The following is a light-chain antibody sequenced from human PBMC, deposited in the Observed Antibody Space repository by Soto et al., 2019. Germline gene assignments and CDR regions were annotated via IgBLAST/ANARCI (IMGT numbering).Light chain of an antibody. CDR1: QSVSSSY. J-gene: IGKJ4*02. CDR3: QQCGSSPLT. CDR2: GAS. V-gene: IGKV3-20*01. Sequence: DMVLTQSPGTLSLSPGERATLSCRASQSVSSSYLAWYQQKPGQAPRLLIYGASSRATGIPDRFSGSGSGSDFTLTISRREPEDFAVYYCQQCGSSPLTFGGGTKVEIK.